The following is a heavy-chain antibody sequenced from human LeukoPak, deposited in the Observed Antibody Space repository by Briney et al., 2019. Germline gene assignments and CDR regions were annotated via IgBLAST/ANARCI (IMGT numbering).Heavy chain of an antibody. J-gene: IGHJ5*02. CDR1: GYTFTSYG. Sequence: ASVKVSCKASGYTFTSYGISWVRQAPARGLEWMGWISAYNGNTNYAQKFQGRVTMTTDTSTSIAYMELRSLRSDDTAVYYCARDVGYCSGGSCPYWFDPWGQGTLVTVSS. CDR2: ISAYNGNT. V-gene: IGHV1-18*01. D-gene: IGHD2-15*01. CDR3: ARDVGYCSGGSCPYWFDP.